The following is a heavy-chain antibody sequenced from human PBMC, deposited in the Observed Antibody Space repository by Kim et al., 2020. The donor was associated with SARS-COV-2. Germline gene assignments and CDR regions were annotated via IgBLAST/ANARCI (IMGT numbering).Heavy chain of an antibody. CDR1: GFTFSSYS. CDR3: ARDNVGPYCGGDCYRAFDI. Sequence: GGSLRLSCAASGFTFSSYSMNWVRQAPGKGLEWVSYISSSSSTIYYADSVKGRFTISRDNAKNSLYLQMNSLRDEDTAVYYCARDNVGPYCGGDCYRAFDIWGQGTMVTVSS. CDR2: ISSSSSTI. D-gene: IGHD2-21*02. V-gene: IGHV3-48*02. J-gene: IGHJ3*02.